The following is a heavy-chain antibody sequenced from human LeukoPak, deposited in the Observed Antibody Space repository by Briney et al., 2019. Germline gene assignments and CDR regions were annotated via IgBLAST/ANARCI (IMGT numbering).Heavy chain of an antibody. Sequence: GESLKISCKGSGYSFTSYWIGWVRQTPGKGLEWMGILYPGDSDTRYSPSFQGQVTISADRSISTAYLQWSSLKASDTAMYYCARGYCSSTSCYLDLWGQGTMVTVSS. CDR3: ARGYCSSTSCYLDL. D-gene: IGHD2-2*01. V-gene: IGHV5-51*01. J-gene: IGHJ3*01. CDR1: GYSFTSYW. CDR2: LYPGDSDT.